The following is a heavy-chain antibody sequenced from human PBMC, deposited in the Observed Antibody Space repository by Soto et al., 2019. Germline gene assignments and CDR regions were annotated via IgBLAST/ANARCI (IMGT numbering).Heavy chain of an antibody. CDR2: ISYDGTRK. V-gene: IGHV3-30*04. D-gene: IGHD6-13*01. Sequence: QVQLVESGGGVVQPGKSLRLSCAASGFTFSNYPMNWVRQAPGKGLEWVSVISYDGTRKYYADSVKGRFTISRDNSKNTLYLQMNSLRPQATAVYYCARETGLGVAAAGSFDSWGQGARVTVSS. CDR1: GFTFSNYP. J-gene: IGHJ4*02. CDR3: ARETGLGVAAAGSFDS.